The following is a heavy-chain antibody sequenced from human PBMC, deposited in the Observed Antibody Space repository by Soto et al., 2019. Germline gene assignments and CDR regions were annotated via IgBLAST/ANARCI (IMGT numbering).Heavy chain of an antibody. J-gene: IGHJ6*02. CDR2: IWYDGSLK. V-gene: IGHV3-33*01. CDR1: GFTFSTDG. D-gene: IGHD1-20*01. Sequence: PGGSLRLSCAASGFTFSTDGMNWVRQAPGKGLEWVAIIWYDGSLKYYADSMKGRFTISRDNSKNTMYLQMNSLRAEDTAVYYCARYKSNYYYGMDVWGQGTTVTVSS. CDR3: ARYKSNYYYGMDV.